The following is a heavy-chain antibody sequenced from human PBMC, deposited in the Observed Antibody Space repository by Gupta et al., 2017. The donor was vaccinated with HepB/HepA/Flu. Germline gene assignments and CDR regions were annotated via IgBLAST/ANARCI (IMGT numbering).Heavy chain of an antibody. J-gene: IGHJ4*02. CDR2: ISYDGSNK. CDR1: GFTFSSYG. V-gene: IGHV3-30*03. CDR3: ATHRGY. Sequence: QVQLVESGGGVVQPGRSLRLSCAASGFTFSSYGMHWVRQAPGKGLEWVAVISYDGSNKYYADSVKGRFTISRDNSKNTLDLQMNSLRAEDTAVYYCATHRGYWGQGTLVTVSS. D-gene: IGHD1-26*01.